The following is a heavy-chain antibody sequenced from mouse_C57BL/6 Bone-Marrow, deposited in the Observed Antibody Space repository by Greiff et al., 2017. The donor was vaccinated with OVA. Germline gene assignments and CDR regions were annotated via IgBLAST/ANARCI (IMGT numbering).Heavy chain of an antibody. CDR1: GYTFTSYW. Sequence: QVHVKQSGAELVKPGASVKMSCKASGYTFTSYWITWVKQRPGQGLEWIGDLYPGSGSTNYHEKFKSKATLTVDTSSSTAYMQLSSLTSEDSAVYYCAPYSSYFDYWGQGTTLTVSS. CDR2: LYPGSGST. J-gene: IGHJ2*01. V-gene: IGHV1-55*01. D-gene: IGHD2-5*01. CDR3: APYSSYFDY.